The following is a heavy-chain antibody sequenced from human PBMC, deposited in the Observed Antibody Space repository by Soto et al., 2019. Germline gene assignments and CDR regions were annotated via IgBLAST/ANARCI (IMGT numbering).Heavy chain of an antibody. J-gene: IGHJ4*02. D-gene: IGHD6-13*01. CDR1: GGSISSSSYY. Sequence: SETLSLTCTVSGGSISSSSYYWGWIRQPPGKGLEWIGSIYYSGSTYYNPSLKSRVTISVDTSKNQFSLKLSSVTAADTAVYYCARQLAAAGMGEYYFDYWGQGTLVTVSS. CDR3: ARQLAAAGMGEYYFDY. CDR2: IYYSGST. V-gene: IGHV4-39*01.